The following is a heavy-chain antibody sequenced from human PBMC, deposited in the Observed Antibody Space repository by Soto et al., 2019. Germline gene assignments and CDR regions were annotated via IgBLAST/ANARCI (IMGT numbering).Heavy chain of an antibody. CDR1: GFTFSTYA. J-gene: IGHJ3*02. CDR3: AKESLCSGWYVGDALDI. Sequence: EVQLLESGGGLVQPGGSLRLSCVASGFTFSTYAMNWVRQEPGKGLEWVSAISGSDGSTYYADSVKGRFTISRDNSKTTLYLQMRSLRAEDTAVYYCAKESLCSGWYVGDALDIWGQGTRVTVSS. D-gene: IGHD6-19*01. V-gene: IGHV3-23*01. CDR2: ISGSDGST.